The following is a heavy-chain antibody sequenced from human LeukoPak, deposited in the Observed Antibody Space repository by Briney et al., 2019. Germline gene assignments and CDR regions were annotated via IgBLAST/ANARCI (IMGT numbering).Heavy chain of an antibody. D-gene: IGHD3-22*01. V-gene: IGHV3-49*04. CDR3: TRVYYYDSSGSDY. Sequence: GGSLRLSCTASGFTFGDYAMSWVRQAPGKGLEWVGFIRSKAYGGTTEYAASVKGKFTISRDDSKSIAYLQMNSLKTEDTAVYYCTRVYYYDSSGSDYWGQGTLVTVSS. CDR1: GFTFGDYA. J-gene: IGHJ4*02. CDR2: IRSKAYGGTT.